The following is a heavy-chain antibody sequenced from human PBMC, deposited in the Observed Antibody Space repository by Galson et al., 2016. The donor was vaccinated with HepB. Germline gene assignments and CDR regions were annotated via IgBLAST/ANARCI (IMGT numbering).Heavy chain of an antibody. CDR3: TREDTSWALDY. CDR2: IRSKAYRGTT. CDR1: GFTFGDYA. D-gene: IGHD5-18*01. V-gene: IGHV3-49*03. J-gene: IGHJ4*02. Sequence: SLRLSCAASGFTFGDYAMSWFRQAPGKGLEWVGFIRSKAYRGTTEYAASVKGRFTISRDDSKNIAYLQMNSLKTEDTAVYYCTREDTSWALDYWGQGTLVTVSS.